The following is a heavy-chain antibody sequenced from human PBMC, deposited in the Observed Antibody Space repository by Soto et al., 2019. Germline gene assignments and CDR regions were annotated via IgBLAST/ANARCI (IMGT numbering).Heavy chain of an antibody. V-gene: IGHV4-39*07. CDR1: NDSIRSGTYY. D-gene: IGHD3-22*01. J-gene: IGHJ4*02. CDR2: LSYLGTT. CDR3: ARGSVDTVDSSGFYEY. Sequence: SETLSLTCTVSNDSIRSGTYYWAWIRQPPGRGLEWIGSLSYLGTTDYNPSLKSRVTISKDASKNQFSLKLTSMTAADRAVYYCARGSVDTVDSSGFYEYWGQGTPVTVSS.